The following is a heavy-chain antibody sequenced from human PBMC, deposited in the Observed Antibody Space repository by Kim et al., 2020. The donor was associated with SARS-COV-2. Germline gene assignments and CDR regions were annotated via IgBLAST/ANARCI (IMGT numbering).Heavy chain of an antibody. CDR1: GGSFSGYY. D-gene: IGHD2-2*01. CDR2: INHSGST. CDR3: ARGPAVIVVVRAAAYGLDP. J-gene: IGHJ5*02. Sequence: SETLSLTCAVYGGSFSGYYWSWIRQPPGKGLEWIGEINHSGSTNYNPSLKSRVTISVDTSKNQFSLKLSSVTAADTAVYYCARGPAVIVVVRAAAYGLDPWGQGTLVTVSS. V-gene: IGHV4-34*01.